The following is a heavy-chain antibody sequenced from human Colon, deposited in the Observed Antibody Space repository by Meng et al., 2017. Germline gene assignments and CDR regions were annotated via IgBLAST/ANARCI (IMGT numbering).Heavy chain of an antibody. D-gene: IGHD1-7*01. CDR1: DDSINTYF. J-gene: IGHJ5*01. CDR3: ARDSSFNRVWDYRFDS. CDR2: SFYSGKS. Sequence: GSLRLSCTVSDDSINTYFWSWIRQPPGKGLEWIGNSFYSGKSNYNPSFKSRVTISVDTSKNQVSLNVNSVTAADTAVYYCARDSSFNRVWDYRFDSWGQGTLVTVSS. V-gene: IGHV4-59*01.